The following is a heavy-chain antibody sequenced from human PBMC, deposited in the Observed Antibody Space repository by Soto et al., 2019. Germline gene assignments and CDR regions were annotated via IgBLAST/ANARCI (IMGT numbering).Heavy chain of an antibody. CDR3: ARDTNSLDP. V-gene: IGHV4-38-2*02. Sequence: PSETLSLTCSVSTYSISSGFFWGWIRQPPGKGLEWIGSIFHTGDSYYNPSLKSRITMSVDTSRNQFSLKLTPLTAADTAVYYCARDTNSLDPWGQGTLVTVSS. J-gene: IGHJ5*02. CDR1: TYSISSGFF. D-gene: IGHD5-18*01. CDR2: IFHTGDS.